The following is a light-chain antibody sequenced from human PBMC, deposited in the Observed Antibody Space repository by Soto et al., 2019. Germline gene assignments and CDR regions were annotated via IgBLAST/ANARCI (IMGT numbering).Light chain of an antibody. J-gene: IGKJ2*01. V-gene: IGKV3-15*01. Sequence: EIVMTQSPATLSVSPGERATLSCRASQSISNSLDWYQQKPGQAPSLLIYGASTRATGIPARFSGSGSGTECTLTISRLQSEDSAVYYCQQYNNWPPMTCGQGTKLEIK. CDR3: QQYNNWPPMT. CDR2: GAS. CDR1: QSISNS.